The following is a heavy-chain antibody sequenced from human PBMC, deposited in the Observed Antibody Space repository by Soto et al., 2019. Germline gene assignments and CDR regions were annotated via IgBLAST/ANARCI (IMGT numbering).Heavy chain of an antibody. D-gene: IGHD2-2*01. Sequence: PGGSLRLSCAASGFTFSSYEMNWVRQAPGKGLEWVSYISSSGSTIYYADSVKGRFTISRDNAKNSLYLQMNSLRAEDTAVYYCARDARNPAVVPAGVWFDPWGQGTLVTVSS. CDR2: ISSSGSTI. J-gene: IGHJ5*02. V-gene: IGHV3-48*03. CDR3: ARDARNPAVVPAGVWFDP. CDR1: GFTFSSYE.